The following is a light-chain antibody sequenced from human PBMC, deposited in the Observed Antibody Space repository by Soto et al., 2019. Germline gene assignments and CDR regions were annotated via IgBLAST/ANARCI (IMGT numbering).Light chain of an antibody. Sequence: IVMTQSPDSLAVSLGERATINCKSSQSIFYISNNKNYLAWYQQKPGQPPKLLIYWASTQASGVPDRFIGSGSGRDFTLTISSLQAEDVAVYYCQQYFSTRTFGQGTKVDIK. V-gene: IGKV4-1*01. CDR2: WAS. J-gene: IGKJ1*01. CDR3: QQYFSTRT. CDR1: QSIFYISNNKNY.